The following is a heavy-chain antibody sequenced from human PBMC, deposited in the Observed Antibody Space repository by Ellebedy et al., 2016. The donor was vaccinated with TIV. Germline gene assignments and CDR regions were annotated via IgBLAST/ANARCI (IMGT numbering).Heavy chain of an antibody. CDR2: VSFDIDKQ. J-gene: IGHJ4*02. D-gene: IGHD2-2*01. Sequence: GESLKISCEASGFPFRNYAMHWVRQSPRKGLEWVAIVSFDIDKQFYTDSVKGRFTISRDNSKNKLYLDMNSLGVDDTAVYYCARDLTQYASGAGLSDSWGQGTLVTVSS. V-gene: IGHV3-30-3*01. CDR1: GFPFRNYA. CDR3: ARDLTQYASGAGLSDS.